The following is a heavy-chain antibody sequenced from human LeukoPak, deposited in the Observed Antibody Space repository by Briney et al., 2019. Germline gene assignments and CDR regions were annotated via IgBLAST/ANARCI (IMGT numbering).Heavy chain of an antibody. Sequence: GSLRLSCAAPGFTFSSYAMSWVRQAPGKGLEWVSAISSGGGSTYYADSVKGRFTISRDNSNNTLYLQMNSLRAEDTAVYYCAKAKGGYYFDYWGQGTLVTVSS. CDR3: AKAKGGYYFDY. CDR2: ISSGGGST. CDR1: GFTFSSYA. D-gene: IGHD3-16*01. J-gene: IGHJ4*02. V-gene: IGHV3-23*01.